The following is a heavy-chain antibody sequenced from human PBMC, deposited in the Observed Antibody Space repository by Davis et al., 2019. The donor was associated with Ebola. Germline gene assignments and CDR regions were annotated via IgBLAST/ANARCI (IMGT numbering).Heavy chain of an antibody. Sequence: PSETLSLTCTVSRGSISSYYWSWIRQPPGKGLEWIGYIYYSGSTNYNPSLKSRVTISVDTSKNQFSLKLSSVTAADTAVYYCARHLAARLQVDYWGQGTLVTVSS. J-gene: IGHJ4*02. CDR2: IYYSGST. CDR3: ARHLAARLQVDY. CDR1: RGSISSYY. D-gene: IGHD6-6*01. V-gene: IGHV4-59*08.